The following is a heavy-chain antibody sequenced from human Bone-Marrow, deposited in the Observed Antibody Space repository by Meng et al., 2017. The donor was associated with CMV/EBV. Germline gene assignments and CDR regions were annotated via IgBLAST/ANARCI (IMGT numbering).Heavy chain of an antibody. D-gene: IGHD6-13*01. J-gene: IGHJ6*02. Sequence: SVKVSCKASGYTFTSYDINWVRQATGQGLEWMGGIIPIFGTANYAQKFQGRVTITTDESTSTAYMELSSLRSEDTAVYYCARHGSWARYYYGMDVWGQGTTVTVSS. CDR3: ARHGSWARYYYGMDV. CDR1: GYTFTSYD. CDR2: IIPIFGTA. V-gene: IGHV1-69*05.